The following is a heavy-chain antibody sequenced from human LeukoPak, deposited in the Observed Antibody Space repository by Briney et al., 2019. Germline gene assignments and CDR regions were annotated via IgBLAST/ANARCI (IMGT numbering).Heavy chain of an antibody. CDR3: ARDLSGSYGSAFDI. Sequence: SQTLSPTCTVSGGSISSGSYYWSWIRQPAGKGLEWIGRIYTSGSTNYNPSLKSRFTISVDTSKNQFSLKLSSVTAADTAVYYCARDLSGSYGSAFDIWGQGTMVTVSS. CDR1: GGSISSGSYY. CDR2: IYTSGST. V-gene: IGHV4-61*02. D-gene: IGHD1-26*01. J-gene: IGHJ3*02.